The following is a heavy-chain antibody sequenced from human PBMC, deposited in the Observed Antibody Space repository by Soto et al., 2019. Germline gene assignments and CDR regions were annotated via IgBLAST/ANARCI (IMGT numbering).Heavy chain of an antibody. Sequence: SLTCTVSGGSISSYYWSWIRQPPGKGLEWIGYICYSGSTNYNPSLKSRVTISVDTSKNQFSLKLSSVTAADTAVYYCARGGFWSGYYNGAFDIWGQGTMVTVSS. J-gene: IGHJ3*02. CDR1: GGSISSYY. V-gene: IGHV4-59*01. CDR3: ARGGFWSGYYNGAFDI. D-gene: IGHD3-3*01. CDR2: ICYSGST.